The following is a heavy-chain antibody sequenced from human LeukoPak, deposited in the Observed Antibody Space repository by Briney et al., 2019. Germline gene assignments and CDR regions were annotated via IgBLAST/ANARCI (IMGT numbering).Heavy chain of an antibody. D-gene: IGHD3-16*02. CDR3: ARESRTRDHRYAFDI. V-gene: IGHV3-74*01. Sequence: PVGSLRLSCAASVFTLSNYLMHWVRQAPGKGLVWVSRINIDVSSTVYMDSVRGRFTISRDNDKNTMYMPMNSLSAEDTAVYYCARESRTRDHRYAFDIWGQGTMVTVSS. CDR1: VFTLSNYL. CDR2: INIDVSST. J-gene: IGHJ3*02.